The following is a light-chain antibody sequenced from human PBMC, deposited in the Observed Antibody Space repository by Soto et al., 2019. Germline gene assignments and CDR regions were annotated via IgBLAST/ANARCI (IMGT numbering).Light chain of an antibody. CDR1: QSVSSSY. CDR3: QQYGNSPWT. J-gene: IGKJ1*01. V-gene: IGKV3-20*01. Sequence: ESVLTQSPGTLSLSPGDRATLSCRASQSVSSSYLSWYQQKPGQAPRVLIYGASTRATGIPDRFSGSGSGTDFTLTISRLEPEDFAVYYCQQYGNSPWTFGQGTKVEIK. CDR2: GAS.